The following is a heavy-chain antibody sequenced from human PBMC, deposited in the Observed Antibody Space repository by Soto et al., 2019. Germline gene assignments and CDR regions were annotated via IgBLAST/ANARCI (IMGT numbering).Heavy chain of an antibody. CDR1: GYTFSTST. V-gene: IGHV1-18*04. D-gene: IGHD4-17*01. Sequence: LVQSGAEAKKPGTSLKVSCKASGYTFSTSTISWVRQAPGQRLEWMGWIKAYSRSPNYAPKLQVRGTMTTHTSTSPAYLEMRSLTSDDTAMYYCAIADYGDDDYWGQRTLVTVSS. CDR3: AIADYGDDDY. CDR2: IKAYSRSP. J-gene: IGHJ4*02.